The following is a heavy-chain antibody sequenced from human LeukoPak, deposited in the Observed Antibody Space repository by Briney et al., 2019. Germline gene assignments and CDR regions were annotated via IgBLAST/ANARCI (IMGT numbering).Heavy chain of an antibody. J-gene: IGHJ4*02. D-gene: IGHD2-8*01. CDR2: IYSSGST. Sequence: SETLSLTCTVSGGSTSSYYWSWIRQPAGKGLEWIGRIYSSGSTNHNPSLKSRVTMSVDTSKNQFSLKLSSVTAADTAVYYCARDFVLYSARYYFDYWGQGTLVTVSS. V-gene: IGHV4-4*07. CDR3: ARDFVLYSARYYFDY. CDR1: GGSTSSYY.